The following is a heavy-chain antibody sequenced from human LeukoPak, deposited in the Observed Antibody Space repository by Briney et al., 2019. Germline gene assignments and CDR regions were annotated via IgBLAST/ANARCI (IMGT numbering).Heavy chain of an antibody. CDR1: GYTFTSYD. D-gene: IGHD3-10*01. J-gene: IGHJ5*02. CDR2: MNPNSGNT. CDR3: ARNGDMVRGVMRYNWFDP. V-gene: IGHV1-8*01. Sequence: ASVKVSCKASGYTFTSYDINWVRQATGQGLEWMGWMNPNSGNTGYAQKFQGRVTMTRNTSISTAYMELSSLRSEDTAVYYCARNGDMVRGVMRYNWFDPWGQGTLVTDSS.